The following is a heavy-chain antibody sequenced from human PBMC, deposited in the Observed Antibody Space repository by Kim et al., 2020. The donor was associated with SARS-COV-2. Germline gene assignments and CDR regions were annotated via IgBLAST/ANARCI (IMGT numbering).Heavy chain of an antibody. CDR2: ISGSGGSI. Sequence: GGSLRLSCAASGFTFSNFAMSWVRQPPGKGLEWVSIISGSGGSIDYADSVKGRFTISRDSSNNTLSLQMNSLRVEDTALYYCARVGGDTSIYYDDWYFDYWGQGTLVTVSS. J-gene: IGHJ4*02. V-gene: IGHV3-23*01. D-gene: IGHD3-22*01. CDR1: GFTFSNFA. CDR3: ARVGGDTSIYYDDWYFDY.